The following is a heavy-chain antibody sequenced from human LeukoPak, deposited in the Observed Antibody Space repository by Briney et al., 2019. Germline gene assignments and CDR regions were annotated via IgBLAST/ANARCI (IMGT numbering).Heavy chain of an antibody. D-gene: IGHD2-15*01. CDR1: GFTSSSYE. V-gene: IGHV3-48*03. CDR2: ISSSGSTI. CDR3: ARSGDCSGGSCYPYGMDV. J-gene: IGHJ6*02. Sequence: GGSLRLSCADSGFTSSSYEMNWVCQAPGKGLEWVSHISSSGSTIYYADSVKDRFTISRDNAKNSLYLQMNSLRAEDTAVYYCARSGDCSGGSCYPYGMDVWGQGTTVTVSS.